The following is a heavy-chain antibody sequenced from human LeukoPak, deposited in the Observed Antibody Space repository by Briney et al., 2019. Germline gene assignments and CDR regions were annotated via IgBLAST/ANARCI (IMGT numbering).Heavy chain of an antibody. CDR2: ISGDGNST. CDR3: ARYEAVLRGYGQFDY. D-gene: IGHD5-12*01. Sequence: GGSLRLSCTASGFTFRTFWMHWVRQPPGKGLVWVSRISGDGNSTDYADSVKGRFTISRDNAKNSLYLQMNSLRAEDTAVYYCARYEAVLRGYGQFDYWGQGTLVTVSS. CDR1: GFTFRTFW. V-gene: IGHV3-74*01. J-gene: IGHJ4*02.